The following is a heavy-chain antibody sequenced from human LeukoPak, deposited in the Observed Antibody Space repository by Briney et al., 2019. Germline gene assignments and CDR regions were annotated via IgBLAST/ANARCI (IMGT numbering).Heavy chain of an antibody. J-gene: IGHJ4*02. V-gene: IGHV4-59*08. Sequence: SETLSLTCTVSGGSISSYYWSWIRQPPGKGLEWMGNIYYSGSTSYNPSLKSRVTISVDTSKNQFSLKLNSVAAADKAVYYCARLPLLPYSSGYYDYWGQGTLVTVSS. CDR1: GGSISSYY. CDR2: IYYSGST. CDR3: ARLPLLPYSSGYYDY. D-gene: IGHD6-19*01.